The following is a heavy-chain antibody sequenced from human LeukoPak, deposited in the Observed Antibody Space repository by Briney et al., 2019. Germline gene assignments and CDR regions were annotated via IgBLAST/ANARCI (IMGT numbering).Heavy chain of an antibody. J-gene: IGHJ4*02. CDR1: GFTFSRYP. CDR3: ARESYQPLSRGIDY. D-gene: IGHD2-2*01. Sequence: GGSLRLSCAASGFTFSRYPMHWVRQAPGKGLEWEAVVSYDGSIKSYADSVKGRFTISRDNAKNSLYAQMNSLRGEDTAIYYCARESYQPLSRGIDYWGQGTLVTVSS. V-gene: IGHV3-30-3*01. CDR2: VSYDGSIK.